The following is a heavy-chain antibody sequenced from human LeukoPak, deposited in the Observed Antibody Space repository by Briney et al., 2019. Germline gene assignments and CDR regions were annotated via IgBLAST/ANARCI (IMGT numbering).Heavy chain of an antibody. CDR2: INHSGST. D-gene: IGHD7-27*01. CDR3: ARSSGDFDY. Sequence: SETLSLTCAVYGGSFSGYYWSWIRQPPGKGLEWIGEINHSGSTNYNPSLKSRVTISVDTSKSQFSLKLSSVTAADTAVYYCARSSGDFDYWGQGTLVTVSS. J-gene: IGHJ4*02. CDR1: GGSFSGYY. V-gene: IGHV4-34*01.